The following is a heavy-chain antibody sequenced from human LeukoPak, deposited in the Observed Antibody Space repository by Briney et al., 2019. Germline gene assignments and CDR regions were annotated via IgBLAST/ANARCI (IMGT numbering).Heavy chain of an antibody. D-gene: IGHD1-26*01. CDR2: IIPIFGTA. CDR3: ARDYSGEWEQLTGWWFDP. J-gene: IGHJ5*02. Sequence: SVKVSCKASGGTFSSYAISWVRQAPGQGLEWMGGIIPIFGTANYAQKFQGRVTITADKSTSTAYMELSSLRSEDTAVYYCARDYSGEWEQLTGWWFDPWGQGTLVIVSS. V-gene: IGHV1-69*06. CDR1: GGTFSSYA.